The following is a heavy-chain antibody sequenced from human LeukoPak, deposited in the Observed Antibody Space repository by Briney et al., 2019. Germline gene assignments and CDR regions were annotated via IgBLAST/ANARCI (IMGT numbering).Heavy chain of an antibody. CDR1: GYSISSTYY. D-gene: IGHD3-22*01. CDR3: ARGAMRVVVTESGFDS. CDR2: IFHSGSA. Sequence: PSETLSLTCTVSGYSISSTYYWGWVRQPPGKGLEWIGNIFHSGSAYYNPSLKSRVTISGDTSKNQFSLNLSSLTAADTAVYYCARGAMRVVVTESGFDSWGQGTLVTVSS. J-gene: IGHJ4*02. V-gene: IGHV4-38-2*02.